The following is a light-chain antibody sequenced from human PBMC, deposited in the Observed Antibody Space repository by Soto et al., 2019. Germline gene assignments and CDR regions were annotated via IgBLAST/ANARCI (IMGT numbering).Light chain of an antibody. J-gene: IGKJ2*01. CDR1: QVIGSRY. Sequence: IVMTQSPGTLSLSPGERATISCRASQVIGSRYLAWYHQKSGQAPRLLIYGASSRATGIPDRFSGSGSGTDFTLTISRLEPEDFGVYYCQQFGSSIPHTFGQGTKLEIK. CDR3: QQFGSSIPHT. V-gene: IGKV3-20*01. CDR2: GAS.